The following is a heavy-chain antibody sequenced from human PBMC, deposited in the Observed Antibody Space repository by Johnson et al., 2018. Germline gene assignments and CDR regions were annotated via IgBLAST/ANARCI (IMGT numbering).Heavy chain of an antibody. CDR3: ARSNDADY. CDR1: GFTFDDYA. J-gene: IGHJ4*02. CDR2: ISYDGSNK. Sequence: QVQLVESGGGVVQPGRSLRLSCAASGFTFDDYAMHWVRQAPGKGLQWVAVISYDGSNKYYADSVKGRFTISRDNSKNTLYLQRNSLRAEDTAVYYCARSNDADYWGQGTLVTVSS. V-gene: IGHV3-30-3*01.